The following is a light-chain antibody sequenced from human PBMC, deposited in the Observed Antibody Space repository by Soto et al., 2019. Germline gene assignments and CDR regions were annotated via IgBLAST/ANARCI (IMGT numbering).Light chain of an antibody. CDR1: SSDVGGYNY. CDR3: SSYTTTSAVA. CDR2: DVT. Sequence: QPVLTQPASVSGSPGQWITISCTGTSSDVGGYNYVSWYQQHPGKAPKLMIYDVTNRPSGVSYRFSGSKSGNTASLTISGLQAEDEADYYCSSYTTTSAVAFGGGTKLTVL. V-gene: IGLV2-14*03. J-gene: IGLJ2*01.